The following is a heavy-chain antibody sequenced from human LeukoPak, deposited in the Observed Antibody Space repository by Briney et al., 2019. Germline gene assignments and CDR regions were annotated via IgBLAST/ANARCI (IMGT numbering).Heavy chain of an antibody. D-gene: IGHD5-24*01. V-gene: IGHV4-30-2*01. CDR2: IYHSGST. J-gene: IGHJ4*02. CDR1: GGSISSGSYY. Sequence: SETLSLTCTVSGGSISSGSYYWSWIRQPPGKGLEWIGYIYHSGSTYYNPSLKSRVTISVDRSKNQFSLKLSSVTAADTAVYYCATGRDGYNYYFDYWGQGTLVTVSS. CDR3: ATGRDGYNYYFDY.